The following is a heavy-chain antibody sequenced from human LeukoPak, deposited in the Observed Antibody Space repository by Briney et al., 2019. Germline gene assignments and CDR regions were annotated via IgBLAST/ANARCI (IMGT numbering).Heavy chain of an antibody. D-gene: IGHD2-2*01. V-gene: IGHV3-21*06. CDR1: GFTFSTNS. CDR2: IGISSSHT. Sequence: GGSLRLSCAASGFTFSTNSMNWVRQAPGKGLEWVSSIGISSSHTFYADSVKGRFTISRDNAKNSLYLQMNNLRVDDTAVYYCVGQLLRAVWGKGTTVTVSS. CDR3: VGQLLRAV. J-gene: IGHJ6*03.